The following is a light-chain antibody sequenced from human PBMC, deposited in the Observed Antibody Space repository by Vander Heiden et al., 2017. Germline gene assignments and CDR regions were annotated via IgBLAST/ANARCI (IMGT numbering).Light chain of an antibody. J-gene: IGLJ2*01. CDR1: KLGDKY. V-gene: IGLV3-1*01. CDR3: QVWDSSPVV. CDR2: QDS. Sequence: SYELTQPPSVSVSPGQTASITCSGDKLGDKYACWYQQKPGQSPVLVIYQDSKRPSGIPERFSGSNSGNTATLTISGTQAMDEADYYCQVWDSSPVVFGGGTKLTVL.